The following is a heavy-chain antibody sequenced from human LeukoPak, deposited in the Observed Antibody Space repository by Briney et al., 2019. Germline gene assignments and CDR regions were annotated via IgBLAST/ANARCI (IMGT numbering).Heavy chain of an antibody. V-gene: IGHV3-9*03. D-gene: IGHD6-13*01. J-gene: IGHJ3*02. Sequence: GRSLGLSCAASGFTFDDYAMHWVRQAPGKGLEWVSGISWNSGSIGYADSVKGRFTISRDNAKNSLYLQMNSLRAEDMALYYCAKLRAAAGYDAFDIWGQGTMVTVSS. CDR3: AKLRAAAGYDAFDI. CDR2: ISWNSGSI. CDR1: GFTFDDYA.